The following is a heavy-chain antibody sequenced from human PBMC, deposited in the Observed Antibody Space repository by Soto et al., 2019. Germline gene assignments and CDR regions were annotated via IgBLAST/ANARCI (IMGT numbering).Heavy chain of an antibody. CDR3: AKSLIAAAGFQRSSYYYYYGMDV. D-gene: IGHD6-13*01. J-gene: IGHJ6*02. CDR1: GFTFSSYG. V-gene: IGHV3-30*18. CDR2: ISYDGSNK. Sequence: PGGSLRLSCAASGFTFSSYGMHWVRQAPGKGLEWVAVISYDGSNKYYADSVKGRFTISRDNSKNTLYLQMYSLRAEDTAVYYCAKSLIAAAGFQRSSYYYYYGMDVWGQGTTVTVSS.